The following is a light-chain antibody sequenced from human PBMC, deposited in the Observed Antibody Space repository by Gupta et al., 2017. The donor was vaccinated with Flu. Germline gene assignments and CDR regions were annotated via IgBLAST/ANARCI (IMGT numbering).Light chain of an antibody. CDR3: QTWDTGIVV. CDR1: RGHSSYA. Sequence: QLVLTQSPSPSASLGASVTLTCTLRRGHSSYAIAWHQQQPEKGPRYLMKLNNDGSHSKGAGIPDRSSGSSSGAERYLTISCLQSEDEADYYCQTWDTGIVVFGGGTKLTVL. V-gene: IGLV4-69*01. J-gene: IGLJ2*01. CDR2: LNNDGSH.